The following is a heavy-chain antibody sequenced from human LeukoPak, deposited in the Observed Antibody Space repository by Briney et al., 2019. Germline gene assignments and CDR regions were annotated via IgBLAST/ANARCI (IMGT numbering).Heavy chain of an antibody. D-gene: IGHD2-15*01. CDR1: GYTFTRDD. CDR3: ARGCGYCSGGSRRLYSFDF. V-gene: IGHV1-8*01. Sequence: GSVSVSSKASGYTFTRDDINWVRQATGRGGEWMGGMNPNRGNTGYAQKFQGRVATTRNTSISTAYMELSTLRSEDTAVYYCARGCGYCSGGSRRLYSFDFWGQGTLVTVSS. CDR2: MNPNRGNT. J-gene: IGHJ4*02.